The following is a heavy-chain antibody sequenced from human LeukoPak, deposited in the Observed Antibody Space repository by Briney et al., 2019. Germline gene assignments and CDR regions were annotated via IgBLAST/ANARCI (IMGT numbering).Heavy chain of an antibody. CDR2: IFPGDSDT. V-gene: IGHV5-51*01. CDR1: GYSFTSYR. D-gene: IGHD1-7*01. J-gene: IGHJ6*04. Sequence: GESLKISCKGSGYSFTSYRIGWVRQMPGKGLEWMGIIFPGDSDTRDSPSFQGQVTISADKSISTTYLQWSSLRASDTAIYYCARLGPSLIVELGGLPMDVWGKGTTVTVSS. CDR3: ARLGPSLIVELGGLPMDV.